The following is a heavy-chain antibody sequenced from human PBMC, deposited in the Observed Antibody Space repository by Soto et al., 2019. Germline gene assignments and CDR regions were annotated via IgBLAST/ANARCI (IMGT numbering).Heavy chain of an antibody. CDR1: GFSLSTSVVG. D-gene: IGHD3-16*01. J-gene: IGHJ6*02. CDR2: SYWNDDK. CDR3: PHRLYFGLQYYLSCMDV. V-gene: IGHV2-5*01. Sequence: SGPTLVNPTQTLTLTCPFSGFSLSTSVVGVGWIRQPPGKALEWLALSYWNDDKRYSPSLKSRLTITKDTSKNQVVLTMSNMEPVHTPTYSCPHRLYFGLQYYLSCMDVRSQTTSVTVS.